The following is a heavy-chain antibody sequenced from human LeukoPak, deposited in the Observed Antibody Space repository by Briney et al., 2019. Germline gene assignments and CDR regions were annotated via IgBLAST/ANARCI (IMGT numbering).Heavy chain of an antibody. J-gene: IGHJ6*02. CDR1: GYGFSSYW. V-gene: IGHV5-51*01. Sequence: GEALQISCKGAGYGFSSYWIGWVRQMPGKGLEGMGMIYPGDSETKYSPSFQGQVTISADKSISTAYLQWSSLRASDTAIYYCARHQGYGGDYYYYGMDVWGQGTTVTVSS. CDR3: ARHQGYGGDYYYYGMDV. CDR2: IYPGDSET. D-gene: IGHD5-12*01.